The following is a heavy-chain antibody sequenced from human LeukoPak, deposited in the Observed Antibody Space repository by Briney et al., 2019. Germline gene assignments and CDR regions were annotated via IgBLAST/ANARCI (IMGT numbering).Heavy chain of an antibody. D-gene: IGHD3-10*01. Sequence: SETLSLTCTVSGGSISSSSYYWGWIRQPPGKGLEWIGSFYYTGSTYYNPSLKSRVTISVDTSKNQFSLRLTSVTAADPAVYYCARALSGYGSGKGYFDHWGQGTLVTVSS. V-gene: IGHV4-39*07. CDR3: ARALSGYGSGKGYFDH. J-gene: IGHJ4*02. CDR2: FYYTGST. CDR1: GGSISSSSYY.